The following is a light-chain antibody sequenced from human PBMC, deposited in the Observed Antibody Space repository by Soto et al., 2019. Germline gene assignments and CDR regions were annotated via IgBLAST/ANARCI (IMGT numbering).Light chain of an antibody. CDR3: LQTYNLPRT. CDR2: GAA. J-gene: IGKJ1*01. CDR1: LTIGNS. V-gene: IGKV1-39*01. Sequence: DIQMTQSPSSLSASVGDRVTITCRASLTIGNSLSWFQQEAGKPPTLLIYGAAALQSGVPARFSGSGSGTEFTLTISNMQREDFATYYCLQTYNLPRTFGQGTKVEFK.